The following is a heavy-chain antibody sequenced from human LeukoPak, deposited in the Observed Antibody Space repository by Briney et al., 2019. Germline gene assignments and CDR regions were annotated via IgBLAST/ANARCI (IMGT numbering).Heavy chain of an antibody. CDR3: AREGAMWGIDY. Sequence: PSETLSLTCTVSGGSINSYYWSWIRQPPRKGLEWIGYIYYSGSTNYNPSLKSRVAISVDTSKNQFSLKLSSMTAADTSVYSCAREGAMWGIDYWGQGTLVTVSS. CDR1: GGSINSYY. V-gene: IGHV4-59*01. J-gene: IGHJ4*02. D-gene: IGHD1-26*01. CDR2: IYYSGST.